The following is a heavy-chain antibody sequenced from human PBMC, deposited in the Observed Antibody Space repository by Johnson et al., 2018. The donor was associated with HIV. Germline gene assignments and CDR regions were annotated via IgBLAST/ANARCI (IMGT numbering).Heavy chain of an antibody. D-gene: IGHD6-19*01. V-gene: IGHV3-11*06. Sequence: DSVKGRFTISRDNAKTSLYLQINSLRAEDTAVYYCARLGISAWSPGAFDIWGQGTMVTVSS. J-gene: IGHJ3*02. CDR3: ARLGISAWSPGAFDI.